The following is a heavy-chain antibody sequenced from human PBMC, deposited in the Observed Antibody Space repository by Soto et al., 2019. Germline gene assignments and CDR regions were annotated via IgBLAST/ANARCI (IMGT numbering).Heavy chain of an antibody. CDR3: ARLGIGWESPFDH. D-gene: IGHD1-26*01. V-gene: IGHV4-61*08. J-gene: IGHJ4*02. CDR1: GGSVSNDAYY. CDR2: IYHRGST. Sequence: QVQLQESGPGLMKPSETLSLTCTVSGGSVSNDAYYWSWIRQPPGQGLEWIGYIYHRGSTYYNPSLKSRVIIAVDMSENQFSLRLNSVTAAAKAVYYCARLGIGWESPFDHWGQGTLVNVSS.